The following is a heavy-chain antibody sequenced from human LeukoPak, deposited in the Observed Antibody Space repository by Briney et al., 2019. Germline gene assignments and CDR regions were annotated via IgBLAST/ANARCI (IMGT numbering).Heavy chain of an antibody. D-gene: IGHD3-10*01. J-gene: IGHJ3*02. V-gene: IGHV3-21*01. CDR1: GFTFSSYS. Sequence: GGSLRLSCAASGFTFSSYSMNWVRQAPGKGLEWVSAISSSSSYIYYADSVKGRFTISRDNAKNSLYLQMNSLRAEDTAVYYCAVLVELHDAFDIWGQGTMVTVSS. CDR2: ISSSSSYI. CDR3: AVLVELHDAFDI.